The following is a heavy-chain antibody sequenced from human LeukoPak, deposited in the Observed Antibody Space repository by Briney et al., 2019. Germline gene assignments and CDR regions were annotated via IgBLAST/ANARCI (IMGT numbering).Heavy chain of an antibody. Sequence: GGSLRLSCAASGFTFDDYAMHWVRQAPGKGLEWVSGISWNSGSIGYADSVKGRFTISRDNAKNSLYLQMNSLRAEDTALYYCAKDINIAAAGTYYYYYYGMDVWGQGTTVTVSS. J-gene: IGHJ6*02. CDR2: ISWNSGSI. CDR1: GFTFDDYA. CDR3: AKDINIAAAGTYYYYYYGMDV. D-gene: IGHD6-13*01. V-gene: IGHV3-9*01.